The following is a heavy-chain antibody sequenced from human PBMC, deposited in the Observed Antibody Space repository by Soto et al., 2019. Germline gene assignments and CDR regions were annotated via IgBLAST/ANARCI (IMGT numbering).Heavy chain of an antibody. CDR1: GFTFSSDG. J-gene: IGHJ6*02. CDR2: ISYDGSNK. D-gene: IGHD3-9*01. Sequence: GGSLRLSCAASGFTFSSDGMHWVRQAPGKGLEWVAVISYDGSNKYYADSVKGRFTISRDNSKNTLYLQMNSLRAEDTAVYYCAKSRYGYYYYYGMDVWGQGTTVTVSS. CDR3: AKSRYGYYYYYGMDV. V-gene: IGHV3-30*18.